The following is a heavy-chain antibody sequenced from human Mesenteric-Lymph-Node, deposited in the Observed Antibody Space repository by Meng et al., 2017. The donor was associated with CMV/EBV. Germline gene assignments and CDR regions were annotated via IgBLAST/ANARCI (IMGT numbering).Heavy chain of an antibody. CDR3: ARRGNYDRDYSKY. CDR1: GDSISNSTYY. J-gene: IGHJ4*02. D-gene: IGHD3-22*01. Sequence: QLQLQESGPGLLKPSETLSLSCIVSGDSISNSTYYWTWIRQTPGKGLEWIGSVHHSGTTYYNPSLKGRLTISVDTSANLFSLRLTTVTAADTATYYCARRGNYDRDYSKYWGQGTLVTVSS. CDR2: VHHSGTT. V-gene: IGHV4-39*01.